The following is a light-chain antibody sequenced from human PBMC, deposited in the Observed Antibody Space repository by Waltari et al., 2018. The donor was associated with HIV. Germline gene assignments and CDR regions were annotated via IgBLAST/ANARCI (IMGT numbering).Light chain of an antibody. CDR1: HTILHSSTNKNY. J-gene: IGKJ1*01. CDR3: QQCFSTVWT. CDR2: GAS. V-gene: IGKV4-1*01. Sequence: DIVMTPFPESLAVYLGERATVSCQSSHTILHSSTNKNYLSWFQQKPGQPPKVLIYGASTRDSGFSARFTVRGSGTNFSLTISSLQAEDVAVYYCQQCFSTVWTFGPGTKVELK.